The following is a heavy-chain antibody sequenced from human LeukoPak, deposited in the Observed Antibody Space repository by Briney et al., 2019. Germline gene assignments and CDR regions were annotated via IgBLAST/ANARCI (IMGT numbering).Heavy chain of an antibody. CDR1: GFTFTSSA. J-gene: IGHJ4*02. V-gene: IGHV1-58*01. Sequence: SVKVSCKASGFTFTSSAVQWVRQARGQRLEWIGWIVVGSGNTNYAQEFQERVTITRDMSTSTAYMELSSLRSEDTAVYYCAATVAAAGGFDYWGQGTLVTVSS. CDR2: IVVGSGNT. CDR3: AATVAAAGGFDY. D-gene: IGHD6-13*01.